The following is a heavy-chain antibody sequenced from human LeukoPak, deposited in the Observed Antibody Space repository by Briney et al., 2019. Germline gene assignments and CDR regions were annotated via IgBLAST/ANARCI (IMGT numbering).Heavy chain of an antibody. Sequence: GGSLRLSCAASGFTFDDYAMHWVRQAPGKGLEWVSGISWNSGSIGYADSVKGRFTISRDNAKNSLYLQMNSLRAEDTALYYCAKDIGRFGSYSNWFDPWGQGTLVTVSS. J-gene: IGHJ5*02. CDR2: ISWNSGSI. D-gene: IGHD1-26*01. V-gene: IGHV3-9*01. CDR1: GFTFDDYA. CDR3: AKDIGRFGSYSNWFDP.